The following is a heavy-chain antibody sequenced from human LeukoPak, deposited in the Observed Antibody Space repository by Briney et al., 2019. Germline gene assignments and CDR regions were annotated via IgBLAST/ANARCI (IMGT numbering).Heavy chain of an antibody. J-gene: IGHJ4*02. D-gene: IGHD3-16*01. CDR1: GFTYSNYA. CDR2: ITGSGEYT. Sequence: GRSLRLSCEASGFTYSNYAMNWVRQAPGKGLEWVSAITGSGEYTYYADSVKGRFTISRDNSKSTLYLQMNSLRAEDTAIYYCGRDLGAWLTSKIDCGGQGTLVAVSS. V-gene: IGHV3-23*01. CDR3: GRDLGAWLTSKIDC.